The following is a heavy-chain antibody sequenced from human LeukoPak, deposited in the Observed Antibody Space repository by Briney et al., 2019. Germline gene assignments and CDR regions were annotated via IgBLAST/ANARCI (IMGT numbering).Heavy chain of an antibody. D-gene: IGHD3-10*01. CDR2: IYTSGST. CDR3: ARDQITMVRGVLDY. Sequence: SETLSLTCTVSGGSISSGSYYWSWIRQPAGKGLEWIGRIYTSGSTNYNPSLKSRVTISVDTSKNQFSLKLSSVTAADTAVYYCARDQITMVRGVLDYWGQGTLVTVSS. CDR1: GGSISSGSYY. V-gene: IGHV4-61*02. J-gene: IGHJ4*02.